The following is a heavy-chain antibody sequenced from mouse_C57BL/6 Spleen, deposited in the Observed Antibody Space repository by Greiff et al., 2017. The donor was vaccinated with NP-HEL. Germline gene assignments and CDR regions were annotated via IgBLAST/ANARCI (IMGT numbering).Heavy chain of an antibody. D-gene: IGHD3-2*02. V-gene: IGHV1-69*01. Sequence: VQLQQPGAELVMPGASVKLSCKASGYTFTSYWMHWVKQRPGQGLEWIGEIDPSDSYTNYNQKFKGKSTLTVDKSSSTAYMQLSSLTSEVSAVYYCATDSSGYVGYFDYWGQGTTLTVSS. CDR1: GYTFTSYW. CDR2: IDPSDSYT. CDR3: ATDSSGYVGYFDY. J-gene: IGHJ2*01.